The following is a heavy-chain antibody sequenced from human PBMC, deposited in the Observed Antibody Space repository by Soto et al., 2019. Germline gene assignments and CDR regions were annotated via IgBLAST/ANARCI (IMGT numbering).Heavy chain of an antibody. CDR1: GYNFSTYS. CDR3: ARDAGELNSGSYGWFDP. D-gene: IGHD1-26*01. CDR2: INGDTGKA. V-gene: IGHV1-3*01. Sequence: QVHLVQSGAEVRKPGASVKVSCKASGYNFSTYSMYWVRQAPGQRLEWMGWINGDTGKARYSQKYQGRLTITRDTSASTAYMELSSLRSDDTALFYCARDAGELNSGSYGWFDPWGQGTLVTVSS. J-gene: IGHJ5*02.